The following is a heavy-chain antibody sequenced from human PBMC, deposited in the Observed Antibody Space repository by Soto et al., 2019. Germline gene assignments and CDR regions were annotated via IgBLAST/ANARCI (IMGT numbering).Heavy chain of an antibody. CDR3: AKDYDSSGYYYDWFDP. CDR1: GFTFSSYA. V-gene: IGHV3-23*01. Sequence: LRLSCAASGFTFSSYAMSWVRQAPGKGLEWVSAISGSGGSTYYADSVKGRFTISRDNSKNTLYLQMNSLRAEDTAVYYCAKDYDSSGYYYDWFDPWGQGTLVTVSS. J-gene: IGHJ5*02. D-gene: IGHD3-22*01. CDR2: ISGSGGST.